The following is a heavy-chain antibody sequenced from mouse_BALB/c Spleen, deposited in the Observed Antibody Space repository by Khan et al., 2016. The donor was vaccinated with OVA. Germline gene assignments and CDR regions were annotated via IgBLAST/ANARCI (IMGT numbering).Heavy chain of an antibody. CDR3: ARNYDYDEGLAY. Sequence: QVQLKQSGPGLVQPSQSLSITCTVSGFSLNYYGVHWVRQSPGKGLEWLGVIWRGGSTDYNAPFISRLSISKDNSKSQVFFKMNRLQSNDTAIYYCARNYDYDEGLAYWGQGTLVTVSA. V-gene: IGHV2-2*03. J-gene: IGHJ3*01. CDR2: IWRGGST. CDR1: GFSLNYYG. D-gene: IGHD2-4*01.